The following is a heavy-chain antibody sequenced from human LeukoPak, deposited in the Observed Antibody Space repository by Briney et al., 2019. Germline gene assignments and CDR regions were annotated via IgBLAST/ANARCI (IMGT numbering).Heavy chain of an antibody. CDR2: IYYSGST. Sequence: SQTLSLTFTVSGGSISSGDYYWSWIRQSPGKGLEWIGFIYYSGSTYYNPSLKSRITISVDTSKNQFSLKLSSVTAADTAVYYCARDLDYTHYFDYWGQGTLVTVSS. J-gene: IGHJ4*02. CDR3: ARDLDYTHYFDY. V-gene: IGHV4-30-4*08. CDR1: GGSISSGDYY. D-gene: IGHD3/OR15-3a*01.